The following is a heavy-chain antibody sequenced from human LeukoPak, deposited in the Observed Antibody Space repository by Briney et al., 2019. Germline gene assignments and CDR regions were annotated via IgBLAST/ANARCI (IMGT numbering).Heavy chain of an antibody. CDR1: GDSMSTSKSY. CDR2: IYYTGNT. J-gene: IGHJ4*02. CDR3: ARDIPVEGQFVFDY. V-gene: IGHV4-39*02. Sequence: SETLSLTCTVSGDSMSTSKSYWGWIRQPPLKGLEWIGSIYYTGNTYYNASLKSRVTISVDTSKNQFSLNLSSVTAADTAVYYCARDIPVEGQFVFDYWGQGTLVTVSS. D-gene: IGHD2-21*01.